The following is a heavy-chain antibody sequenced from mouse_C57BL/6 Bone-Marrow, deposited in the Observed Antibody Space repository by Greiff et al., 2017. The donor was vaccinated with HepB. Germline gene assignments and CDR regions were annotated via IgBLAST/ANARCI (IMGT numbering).Heavy chain of an antibody. Sequence: EVKLQESGPELVKPGASVKISCKASGYSFTDYNMNWVKQSNGKSLEWIGVINPNYGTTSYNQKFKGKATLTVDQSSSTAYMQLNSLTSEDSAVYYCAKVDYEVYAMDYWGQGTSVTVSS. CDR2: INPNYGTT. J-gene: IGHJ4*01. CDR1: GYSFTDYN. D-gene: IGHD2-4*01. CDR3: AKVDYEVYAMDY. V-gene: IGHV1-39*01.